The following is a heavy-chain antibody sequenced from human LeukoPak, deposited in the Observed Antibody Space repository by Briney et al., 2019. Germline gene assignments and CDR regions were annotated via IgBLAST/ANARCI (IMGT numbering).Heavy chain of an antibody. CDR1: GFTFSSYG. Sequence: GGSLRLSCAASGFTFSSYGMHWVRQAPGKGLEWVANIKQDGSVKNYVDSVKGRFTISRDNAKNSLYLQMNSLRAEDTAVYYCARDWEAMVLPFDYWGQGTLVTVSS. V-gene: IGHV3-7*01. CDR2: IKQDGSVK. J-gene: IGHJ4*02. CDR3: ARDWEAMVLPFDY. D-gene: IGHD5-18*01.